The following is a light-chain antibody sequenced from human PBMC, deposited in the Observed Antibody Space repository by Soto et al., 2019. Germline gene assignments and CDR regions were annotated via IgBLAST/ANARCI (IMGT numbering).Light chain of an antibody. CDR2: LGS. Sequence: EIVLTQSPLSLPVTPGEPASISCRSSQSLLHSNGYNYLGWYLQKPGQSPQLLIYLGSTRASGVPDRFSGSGSGTDFTLKISRVEAEDVGIYYCMQALQTPPWTFGQGTKVEIK. J-gene: IGKJ1*01. CDR3: MQALQTPPWT. CDR1: QSLLHSNGYNY. V-gene: IGKV2-28*01.